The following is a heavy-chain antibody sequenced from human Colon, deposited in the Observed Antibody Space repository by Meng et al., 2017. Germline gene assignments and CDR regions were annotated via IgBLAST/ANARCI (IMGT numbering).Heavy chain of an antibody. CDR1: GFTFSDFW. V-gene: IGHV3-7*01. CDR2: INADGSGK. Sequence: GESLKISCAASGFTFSDFWMNWVRQVPGKGLEWVAKINADGSGKFYVDSVEGRFTISRDNARNSLSLQMNSLRADDTALYYFTIVSLHDFPDNWGQGTLVTVSS. CDR3: TIVSLHDFPDN. J-gene: IGHJ4*02. D-gene: IGHD3/OR15-3a*01.